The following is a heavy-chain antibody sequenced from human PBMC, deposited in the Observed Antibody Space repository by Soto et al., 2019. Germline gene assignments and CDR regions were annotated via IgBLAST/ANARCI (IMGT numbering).Heavy chain of an antibody. CDR1: GGSISSYYW. V-gene: IGHV2-5*01. D-gene: IGHD3-9*01. Sequence: TLSLTCTVSGGSISSYYWSWIRQPPGKALEWLALIYWNDDKRYSPSLKSRLTITKDTSKNQVVLTMTNMDPVDTATYYCAHSNILIYTNWFDPWGQGTLVTVSS. CDR2: IYWNDDK. J-gene: IGHJ5*02. CDR3: AHSNILIYTNWFDP.